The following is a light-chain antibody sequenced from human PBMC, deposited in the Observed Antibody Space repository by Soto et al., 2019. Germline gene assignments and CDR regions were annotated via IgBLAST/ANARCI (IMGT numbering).Light chain of an antibody. V-gene: IGKV1-5*01. CDR1: QSISDW. CDR3: QQYNNYST. Sequence: DITVTQSRPTLSASVGDRVRITCRASQSISDWLAWFQLKPGKAPKLLIYDASSLESGVPSRFSGSGSGTEFTLTISSLQPDDFATYYCQQYNNYSTFGQGTKVDI. J-gene: IGKJ1*01. CDR2: DAS.